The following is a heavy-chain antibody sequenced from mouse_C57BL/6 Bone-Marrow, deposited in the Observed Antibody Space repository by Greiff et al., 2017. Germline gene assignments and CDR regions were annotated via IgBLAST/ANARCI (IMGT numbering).Heavy chain of an antibody. CDR2: IRSKSNNYAT. Sequence: EVQVVESGGGLVQPKGSLKLSCAASGFSFNTYAMNWVRQAPGKGLEWVARIRSKSNNYATYYADSVKDRFTIYRDDSESMLYLQMNNLKTGDTAMYCWVSDTCGAYWGQGTLVTVSA. V-gene: IGHV10-1*01. J-gene: IGHJ3*01. CDR1: GFSFNTYA. CDR3: VSDTCGAY.